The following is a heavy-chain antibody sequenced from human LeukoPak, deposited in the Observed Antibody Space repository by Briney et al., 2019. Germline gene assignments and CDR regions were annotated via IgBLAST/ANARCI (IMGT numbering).Heavy chain of an antibody. D-gene: IGHD6-13*01. CDR1: GFTFSDYY. J-gene: IGHJ4*02. CDR3: ATGIYTTSWYAFDY. V-gene: IGHV3-11*01. CDR2: ISSSGSTI. Sequence: GGSLRLSCAASGFTFSDYYMSWIRQAPGKGLEWVSYISSSGSTIYYADSVKGRFTISRDNAKNSLYLQMNSLRVEDTAVYHCATGIYTTSWYAFDYWGQGTLVTVSS.